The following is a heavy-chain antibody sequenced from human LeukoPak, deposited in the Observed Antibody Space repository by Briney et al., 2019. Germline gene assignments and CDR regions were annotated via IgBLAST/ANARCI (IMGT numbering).Heavy chain of an antibody. D-gene: IGHD2-2*01. CDR2: MKPSSGNT. V-gene: IGHV1-8*01. J-gene: IGHJ4*02. CDR3: ARGRPESTSSDY. CDR1: GYTFTSYD. Sequence: GASVKVSCKASGYTFTSYDINWVRQATGQGLEWMAWMKPSSGNTGYAQKFQDRFTMTRNTSISTAYMELSSLRSEDTAVYYCARGRPESTSSDYWGQGTLVPVSS.